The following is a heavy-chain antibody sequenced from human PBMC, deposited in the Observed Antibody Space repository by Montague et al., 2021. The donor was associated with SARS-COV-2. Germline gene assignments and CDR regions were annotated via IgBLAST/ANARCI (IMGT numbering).Heavy chain of an antibody. CDR1: GFSLSTSGMC. CDR2: IDWDDDK. J-gene: IGHJ4*02. Sequence: PALVKPTQTLTLTCTFSGFSLSTSGMCVSWIRQPPGKALEWLARIDWDDDKYYSTPLKTRLTISKDTSKNQVVLTMTNMDPVDTATCYCAREIAAAPDYWGQGTLVTVSS. V-gene: IGHV2-70*11. CDR3: AREIAAAPDY. D-gene: IGHD6-13*01.